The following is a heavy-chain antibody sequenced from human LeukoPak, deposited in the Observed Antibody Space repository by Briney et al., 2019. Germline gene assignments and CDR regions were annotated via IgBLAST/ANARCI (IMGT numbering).Heavy chain of an antibody. V-gene: IGHV3-15*01. D-gene: IGHD3-22*01. CDR2: IKSKTDGGTT. Sequence: RGSLRLSCAASGFTFSNAWMSWVRQAPGKGLEWVGRIKSKTDGGTTDYAAPVKGRFTISRDDSKNTLYLQMNSLKTEDTAVYYCTTRITMIVVVVFDYWGQGTLVTVSS. CDR3: TTRITMIVVVVFDY. J-gene: IGHJ4*02. CDR1: GFTFSNAW.